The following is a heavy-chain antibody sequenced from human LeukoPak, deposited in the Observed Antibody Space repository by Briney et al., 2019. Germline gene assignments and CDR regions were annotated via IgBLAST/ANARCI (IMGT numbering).Heavy chain of an antibody. Sequence: SETLSLTCTVSGGSISDYYWNWIRQPPGKGLEWIGYIYYSGSTTYNPSLKSRVTISVDTSKNQFSLKLSSVTAADTAVYYCARHDGSGSYYIPWWGQGTLVTVSS. CDR2: IYYSGST. J-gene: IGHJ4*02. D-gene: IGHD3-10*01. CDR3: ARHDGSGSYYIPW. CDR1: GGSISDYY. V-gene: IGHV4-59*08.